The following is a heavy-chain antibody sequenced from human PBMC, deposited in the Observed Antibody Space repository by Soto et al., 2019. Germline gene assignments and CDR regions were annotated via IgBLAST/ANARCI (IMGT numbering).Heavy chain of an antibody. D-gene: IGHD1-26*01. CDR1: GFTFSSYA. CDR2: ISGSGGST. CDR3: AKGGSGSYQVPYYFDY. Sequence: EVQLLESGGGLVQPGGSLRLSCAASGFTFSSYAMSWVRQAPGKGLEWVSAISGSGGSTYYADSVKGRFTISRDNSKNTLYLQRNSLRAEDTAVYYCAKGGSGSYQVPYYFDYWGQGTLVTVSS. J-gene: IGHJ4*02. V-gene: IGHV3-23*01.